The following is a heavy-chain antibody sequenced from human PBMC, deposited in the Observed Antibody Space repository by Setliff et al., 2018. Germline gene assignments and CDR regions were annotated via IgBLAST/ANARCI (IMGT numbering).Heavy chain of an antibody. CDR2: ISSNGGST. D-gene: IGHD2-15*01. Sequence: GGSLRLSCSASGFTFSSYAMHWVRQAPGKGLEYVSAISSNGGSTYYADSVKGRFTISRDNSKNTLYLQMSSLRAEDTAVYYCVKGYCSGGSCYLGALDIWGQGTMVTVSS. CDR3: VKGYCSGGSCYLGALDI. V-gene: IGHV3-64D*09. J-gene: IGHJ3*02. CDR1: GFTFSSYA.